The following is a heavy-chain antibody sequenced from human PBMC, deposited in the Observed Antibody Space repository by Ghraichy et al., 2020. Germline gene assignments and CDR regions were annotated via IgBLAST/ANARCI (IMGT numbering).Heavy chain of an antibody. CDR3: ARLWITMVHPPQYYFDY. CDR2: IYYSGST. CDR1: GGSISSSSYY. Sequence: SQTLSLTCTVSGGSISSSSYYWGWIRQPPGKGLEWIGSIYYSGSTYYNPSLKSRVTISVDTSKNQFSLKLSSVTAADTAVYYCARLWITMVHPPQYYFDYWGQGTLVTVSS. V-gene: IGHV4-39*01. J-gene: IGHJ4*02. D-gene: IGHD3-10*01.